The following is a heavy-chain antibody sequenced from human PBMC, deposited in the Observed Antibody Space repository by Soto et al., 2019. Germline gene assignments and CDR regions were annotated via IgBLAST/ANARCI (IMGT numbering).Heavy chain of an antibody. Sequence: GASVKVSCKASGGTFSSYAISWVRQAPGQGLEWMGGIIPIFDTANYAQKFQGRVTITADESTSTAYMELSSLRSEDTAVYYCARADRGGYCGYELTPDYYYYYGMDVWGQGTTVTFSS. CDR2: IIPIFDTA. V-gene: IGHV1-69*13. CDR1: GGTFSSYA. J-gene: IGHJ6*02. CDR3: ARADRGGYCGYELTPDYYYYYGMDV. D-gene: IGHD5-12*01.